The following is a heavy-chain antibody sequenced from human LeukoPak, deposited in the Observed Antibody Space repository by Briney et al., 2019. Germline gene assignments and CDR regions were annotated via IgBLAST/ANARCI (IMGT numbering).Heavy chain of an antibody. V-gene: IGHV4-34*01. CDR3: ARGRYSRDYVWGSYRFVY. J-gene: IGHJ4*02. CDR2: INHSGST. CDR1: GFTFSDHF. D-gene: IGHD3-16*02. Sequence: GSLRLSCAASGFTFSDHFLDWVRQPPGKGLEWIGEINHSGSTNYNPSLKSRVTISVDTSKNQFSLMLSSVTAADTAVYYCARGRYSRDYVWGSYRFVYWGQGTLVTVSS.